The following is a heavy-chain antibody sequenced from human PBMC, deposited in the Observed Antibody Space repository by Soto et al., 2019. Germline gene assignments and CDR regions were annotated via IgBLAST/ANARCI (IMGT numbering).Heavy chain of an antibody. V-gene: IGHV4-59*01. D-gene: IGHD3-10*01. CDR2: IYYSGST. CDR1: GGSISSYY. Sequence: PSETLSLTCTVSGGSISSYYWSWIRQPPGKGLEWIGYIYYSGSTNYNPSLKSRVTISVDTSKNQFSLKLSSVTAADTAVYYCARDLLAVRGVKNYYYGMDVWGQGTTVTVYS. CDR3: ARDLLAVRGVKNYYYGMDV. J-gene: IGHJ6*02.